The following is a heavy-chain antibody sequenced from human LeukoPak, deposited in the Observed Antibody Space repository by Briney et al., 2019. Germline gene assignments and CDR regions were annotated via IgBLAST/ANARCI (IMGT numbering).Heavy chain of an antibody. V-gene: IGHV4-4*07. Sequence: TSETLSLTCTVPGGSISSYYWSWIRQPAGKGLEWIGRIYTSGSTNYNPSLKSRVTMSVDTSKNQFSLKLSSVTAADTAVYYCARQPLSGQYYDYWGQGTLVTVSS. J-gene: IGHJ4*02. CDR2: IYTSGST. CDR3: ARQPLSGQYYDY. CDR1: GGSISSYY. D-gene: IGHD5-12*01.